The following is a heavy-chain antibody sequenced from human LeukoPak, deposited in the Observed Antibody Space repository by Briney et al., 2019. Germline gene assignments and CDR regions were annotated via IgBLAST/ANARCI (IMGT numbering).Heavy chain of an antibody. CDR1: GFTFSSYA. CDR3: ARDTEYPAEDIVVVPAAPGY. V-gene: IGHV3-30-3*01. D-gene: IGHD2-2*01. J-gene: IGHJ4*02. Sequence: GGSLRLSCAASGFTFSSYAMHWVRQAPGKGLEWVAVISYDGSNKYYADSVKGRFTISRDNSKNTLYLQMNSLRAEDTAVYYCARDTEYPAEDIVVVPAAPGYWGQGTLVTVSS. CDR2: ISYDGSNK.